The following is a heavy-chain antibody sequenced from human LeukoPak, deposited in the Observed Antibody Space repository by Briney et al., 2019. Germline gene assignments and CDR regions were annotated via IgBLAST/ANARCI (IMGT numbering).Heavy chain of an antibody. CDR2: SYYRSTWYN. CDR3: ARRLTQYDCFDP. D-gene: IGHD2-2*01. Sequence: SQTLSLTCATSGDSVSSNSVTWNWIRQSPSRGLEWLGRSYYRSTWYNDYAVSVRGRITVNPDTSKNQFSLHLNSVTPEDTAVYYCARRLTQYDCFDPWGQGILVTVSS. CDR1: GDSVSSNSVT. J-gene: IGHJ5*02. V-gene: IGHV6-1*01.